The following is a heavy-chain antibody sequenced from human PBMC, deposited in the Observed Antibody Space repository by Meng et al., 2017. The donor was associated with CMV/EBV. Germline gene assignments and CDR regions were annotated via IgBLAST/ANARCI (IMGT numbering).Heavy chain of an antibody. J-gene: IGHJ6*02. D-gene: IGHD2-2*01. CDR3: ARSHAHYYYYYGMDV. V-gene: IGHV3-30*04. Sequence: GESLKISCAASGFTFSSYAMHWVRQAPGKGLEWVAVISYDGSNKYYADSVKGRFTISRDNSKNTLYLQMNSLGAEDTAVYYCARSHAHYYYYYGMDVWGQGTTVTVSS. CDR2: ISYDGSNK. CDR1: GFTFSSYA.